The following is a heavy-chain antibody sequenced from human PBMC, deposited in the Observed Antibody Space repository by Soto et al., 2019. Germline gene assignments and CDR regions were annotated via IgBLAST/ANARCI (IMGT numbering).Heavy chain of an antibody. CDR2: ISHDGSNQ. CDR1: GFTLRTSG. Sequence: QVQLVESGGGVVQPGGSLRLSCVGSGFTLRTSGMHWVRQAPSKGLERVAVISHDGSNQFYAESVKGRFTISRDNSKNMLYLQMNSRRADGSAVYFRAKDSSSAFDYWGQAAVVTGSS. J-gene: IGHJ4*02. CDR3: AKDSSSAFDY. V-gene: IGHV3-30*18.